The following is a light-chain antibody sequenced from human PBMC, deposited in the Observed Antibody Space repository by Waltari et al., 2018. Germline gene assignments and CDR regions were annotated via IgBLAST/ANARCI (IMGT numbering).Light chain of an antibody. J-gene: IGLJ3*02. Sequence: QSVLTQPPSVSGAPGQRVTISCPGSGSNIGAGYDVHWYQQLPRAAPKLLIYGTSTRPLGVPDRFFGSKSGTSASLAITGLQAEDEADYYCQSYDTSLSVVFGGGTKLTVL. CDR3: QSYDTSLSVV. CDR2: GTS. CDR1: GSNIGAGYD. V-gene: IGLV1-40*01.